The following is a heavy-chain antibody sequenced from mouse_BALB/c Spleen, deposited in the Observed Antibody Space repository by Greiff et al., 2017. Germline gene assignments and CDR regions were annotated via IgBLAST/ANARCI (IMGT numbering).Heavy chain of an antibody. V-gene: IGHV1-69*02. D-gene: IGHD4-1*01. J-gene: IGHJ1*01. CDR1: GYTFTSYW. Sequence: VQLQQPGAELVRPGASVKLSCKASGYTFTSYWINWVKQRPGQGLEWIGNIYPSDSYTNYNQKFKDKATLTVDKSSSTAYMQLSSPTSEDSAVYYCTRKANWDPYWYFDVWGAGTTVTVSS. CDR3: TRKANWDPYWYFDV. CDR2: IYPSDSYT.